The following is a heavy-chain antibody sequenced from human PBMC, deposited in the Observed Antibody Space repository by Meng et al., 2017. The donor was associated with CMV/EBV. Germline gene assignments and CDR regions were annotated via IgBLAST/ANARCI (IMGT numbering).Heavy chain of an antibody. CDR3: ARVSLKFDY. Sequence: SETLSLICTVSGGSISSSSYYWGWIRQPPGKGLEWIGSIYYSGSTYYNPSLKSRVTISVDTSKNQFSLKLSSVTAADTAVYYCARVSLKFDYWGQGTLVTVSS. V-gene: IGHV4-39*07. CDR1: GGSISSSSYY. J-gene: IGHJ4*02. D-gene: IGHD2-2*01. CDR2: IYYSGST.